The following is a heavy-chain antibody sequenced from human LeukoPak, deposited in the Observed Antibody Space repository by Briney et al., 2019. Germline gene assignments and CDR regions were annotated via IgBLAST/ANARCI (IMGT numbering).Heavy chain of an antibody. J-gene: IGHJ4*02. D-gene: IGHD1-26*01. CDR2: IWYDGSNE. V-gene: IGHV3-33*01. Sequence: GGSLRLSCAASGFTFSSYGMHWVRQAPGKGLEWVAVIWYDGSNEYYADSVKGRFTISRDNSKNTLYLQMNSLRAEDTAVYYCARAPTSYYYFDYWGQGTLVTVSS. CDR3: ARAPTSYYYFDY. CDR1: GFTFSSYG.